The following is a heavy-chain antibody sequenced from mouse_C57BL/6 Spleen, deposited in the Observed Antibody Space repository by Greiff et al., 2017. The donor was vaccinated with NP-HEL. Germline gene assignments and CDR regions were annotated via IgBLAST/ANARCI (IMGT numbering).Heavy chain of an antibody. CDR3: AKAFNWDWFAY. V-gene: IGHV5-17*01. D-gene: IGHD4-1*02. J-gene: IGHJ3*01. CDR2: ISSGSSTI. Sequence: EVQGVESGGGLVKPGGSLKLSCAASGFTFSDYGMHWVRQAPEKGLEWVAYISSGSSTIYYADTVKGRFTISRDNAKNTLFLQMTSLRSEDTAMYYWAKAFNWDWFAYWGQGTLVTVSA. CDR1: GFTFSDYG.